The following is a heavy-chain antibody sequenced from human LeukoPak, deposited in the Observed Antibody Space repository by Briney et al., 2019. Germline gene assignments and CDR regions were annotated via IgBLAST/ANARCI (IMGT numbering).Heavy chain of an antibody. CDR2: ISGSGVGT. Sequence: GRSLRLSCAASGFTFSGYAMSWVRQAPGKGLEWVSAISGSGVGTYYADSVKGRFTISRDKSKNTLYLQMNSLRAEDTAVYYCAKAYYYGSGSSGTKLSFDYWGQGTLVTVSS. CDR3: AKAYYYGSGSSGTKLSFDY. CDR1: GFTFSGYA. D-gene: IGHD3-10*01. J-gene: IGHJ4*02. V-gene: IGHV3-23*01.